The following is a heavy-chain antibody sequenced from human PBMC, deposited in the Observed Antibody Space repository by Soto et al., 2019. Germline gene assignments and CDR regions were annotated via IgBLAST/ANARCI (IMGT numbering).Heavy chain of an antibody. D-gene: IGHD2-21*02. CDR2: INSGGGSA. Sequence: ASVKVSCKASGYTFTNYYMHWVRQAPGQGLEWMGIINSGGGSATYAQKFLGRVTLTRDTSTSTVYMDLSSLGSDDSAVYYCARGGNVVVVTAAFDNGGQGTLVTVP. V-gene: IGHV1-46*03. CDR1: GYTFTNYY. CDR3: ARGGNVVVVTAAFDN. J-gene: IGHJ4*01.